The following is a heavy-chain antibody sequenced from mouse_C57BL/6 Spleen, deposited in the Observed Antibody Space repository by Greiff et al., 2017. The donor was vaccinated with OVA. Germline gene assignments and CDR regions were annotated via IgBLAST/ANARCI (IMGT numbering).Heavy chain of an antibody. V-gene: IGHV1-69*01. D-gene: IGHD2-1*01. CDR1: GYTFTSYW. Sequence: QVQLQQPGAELVMPGASVKLSCKASGYTFTSYWMHWVKQRPGQGLEWIGEIDPSDSYTNYTQKFKGKSTWTVNKSSSTAYMQLSSLTSEDSAVYYCARGGSCEGNYGWYFDVWGTGTTVTVSS. CDR2: IDPSDSYT. CDR3: ARGGSCEGNYGWYFDV. J-gene: IGHJ1*03.